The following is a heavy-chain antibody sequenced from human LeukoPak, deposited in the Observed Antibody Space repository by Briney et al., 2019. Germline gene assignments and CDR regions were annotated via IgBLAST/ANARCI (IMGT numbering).Heavy chain of an antibody. CDR1: GFTFDDYG. D-gene: IGHD2-15*01. Sequence: GGSLRLSCAASGFTFDDYGMSWVRQPPRKGLECVSGINWNGGSTGYADSVKGRFTISRDNAKNSLYLQMNSLRAEDTALYYCARDFGRRAYYYYYYMDVWAKGTTVTVSS. CDR3: ARDFGRRAYYYYYYMDV. CDR2: INWNGGST. J-gene: IGHJ6*03. V-gene: IGHV3-20*04.